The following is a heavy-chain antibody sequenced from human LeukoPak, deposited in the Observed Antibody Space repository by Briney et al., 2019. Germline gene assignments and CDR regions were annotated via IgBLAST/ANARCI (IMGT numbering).Heavy chain of an antibody. D-gene: IGHD3-22*01. CDR2: ISSSGSTM. Sequence: GGSLRLSCAVSGLTFSSYSMNWVRQAPGKGLEWLSYISSSGSTMYYADSVKGRFTISRDNSNNTLYLQMNSLRAEDTALYYCAKDRSLTLPTFERSGYYYYWGQGTLVTVSS. V-gene: IGHV3-48*01. J-gene: IGHJ4*02. CDR3: AKDRSLTLPTFERSGYYYY. CDR1: GLTFSSYS.